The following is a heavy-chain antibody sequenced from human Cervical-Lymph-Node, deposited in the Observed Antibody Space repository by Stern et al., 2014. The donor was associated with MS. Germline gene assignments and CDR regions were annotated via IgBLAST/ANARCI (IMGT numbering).Heavy chain of an antibody. CDR3: ARARLTWIQLWPHGWSAFDI. D-gene: IGHD5-18*01. Sequence: QVQLVQSGGGVVQPGRSLRLSCAASGFTFSSYGMHWVRQAPGKGLEWVAVIWDDGSNKSYADSVKGRFTISRDNSKNTLYLQMNSLRAEDTAVYYCARARLTWIQLWPHGWSAFDIWGQGTMVTVSS. V-gene: IGHV3-33*01. CDR2: IWDDGSNK. J-gene: IGHJ3*02. CDR1: GFTFSSYG.